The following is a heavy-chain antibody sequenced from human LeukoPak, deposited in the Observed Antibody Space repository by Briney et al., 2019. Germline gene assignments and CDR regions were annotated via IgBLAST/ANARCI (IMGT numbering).Heavy chain of an antibody. J-gene: IGHJ4*02. CDR2: ISSSSSYT. V-gene: IGHV3-11*06. D-gene: IGHD2-15*01. Sequence: GGSLRLSCAASGFTFSDYYMSWIRQAPGKGLEWISYISSSSSYTLCADSVKCRFTISRDNAKNSLYLQMNSLRAEDTAVYYSTRVVSVASYYFDYWRQGTLVTVSS. CDR3: TRVVSVASYYFDY. CDR1: GFTFSDYY.